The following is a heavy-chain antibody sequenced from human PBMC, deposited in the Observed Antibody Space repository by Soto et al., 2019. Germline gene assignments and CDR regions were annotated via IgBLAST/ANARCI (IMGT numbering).Heavy chain of an antibody. CDR3: TTDQPSSRDY. Sequence: EVQLVESGGGLVKPGGSLRLSCAASGFTFSNAWMRWVRQAPGKGLEWVGRIKSKTDGGTTDYAAPVKGRFTISRDDSKYALYLKMNSLTTEDPAVYYCTTDQPSSRDYWGQGTLVTVSS. CDR1: GFTFSNAW. J-gene: IGHJ4*02. V-gene: IGHV3-15*01. CDR2: IKSKTDGGTT.